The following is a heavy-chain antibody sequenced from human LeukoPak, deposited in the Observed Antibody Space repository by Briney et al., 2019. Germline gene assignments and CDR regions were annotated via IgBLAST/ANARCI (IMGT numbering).Heavy chain of an antibody. CDR2: IHYSGTT. CDR3: AALGGGYVKY. CDR1: GGSISTSSYY. Sequence: PSETLSLTCTVSGGSISTSSYYWSWIRQPPGKGLEWIGYIHYSGTTNYNSSLKSRVTISIDTSKNQFSLKLISVTAADTAVYYCAALGGGYVKYWGQGTLVTVSS. D-gene: IGHD5-12*01. V-gene: IGHV4-61*05. J-gene: IGHJ4*02.